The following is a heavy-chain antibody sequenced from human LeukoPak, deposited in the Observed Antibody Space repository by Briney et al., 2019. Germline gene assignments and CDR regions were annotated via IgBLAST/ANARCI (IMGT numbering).Heavy chain of an antibody. J-gene: IGHJ4*02. CDR1: GGTFSSYA. CDR3: ARARYCSSTSCYWFDY. D-gene: IGHD2-2*01. CDR2: IIPILGIA. V-gene: IGHV1-69*04. Sequence: VASVKVSCKASGGTFSSYAISWVRQAPGQGLEWMGRIIPILGIANYAQKFQGRVTITADKSTSTAYMELSSLRSEDTAVYYCARARYCSSTSCYWFDYWGQGTLVTVSS.